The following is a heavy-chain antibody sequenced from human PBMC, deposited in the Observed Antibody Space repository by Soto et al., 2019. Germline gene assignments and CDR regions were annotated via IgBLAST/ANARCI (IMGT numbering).Heavy chain of an antibody. V-gene: IGHV1-18*01. CDR2: ISAYNGNT. Sequence: QVPLVQSGAEVKKPGASVKVSCKASGYTFTSYGISWVRQAPGQGLEWMGWISAYNGNTNYAQKLQGRVTMTTDTSTSTAYMELRSLRSDDTAVYYCAGDLYCSGGSCSNGDDYWGQGTLVTVSS. CDR1: GYTFTSYG. D-gene: IGHD2-15*01. CDR3: AGDLYCSGGSCSNGDDY. J-gene: IGHJ4*02.